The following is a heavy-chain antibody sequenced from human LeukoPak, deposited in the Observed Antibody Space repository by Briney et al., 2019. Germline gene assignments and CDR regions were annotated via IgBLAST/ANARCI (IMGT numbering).Heavy chain of an antibody. CDR3: ASDRDSSTWSYY. D-gene: IGHD6-13*01. Sequence: QPGGSLRLSCAASGLSVSAYYMSWVRQAPGKGLEWVSGIDSGGSGGSTYYADSVTGRFTISRDNSKNTLFLQMHSLRAEDTAVYYCASDRDSSTWSYYWGQGTLVTVSS. CDR2: IDSGGSGGST. V-gene: IGHV3-53*01. CDR1: GLSVSAYY. J-gene: IGHJ4*02.